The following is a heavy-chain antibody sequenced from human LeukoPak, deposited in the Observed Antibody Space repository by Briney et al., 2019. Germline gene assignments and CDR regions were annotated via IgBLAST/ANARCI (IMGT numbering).Heavy chain of an antibody. Sequence: GGSLRLSCAASGFTFSSYSMNWVRQAPGKGLEWVSSISSSSSYIYYAASVKGRFTISRDNAKNSLYLQMNSLRAEDTAVYYCARDPTYYYDSSGYSLRDYWGQGTLVTVSS. J-gene: IGHJ4*02. D-gene: IGHD3-22*01. CDR2: ISSSSSYI. CDR1: GFTFSSYS. CDR3: ARDPTYYYDSSGYSLRDY. V-gene: IGHV3-21*01.